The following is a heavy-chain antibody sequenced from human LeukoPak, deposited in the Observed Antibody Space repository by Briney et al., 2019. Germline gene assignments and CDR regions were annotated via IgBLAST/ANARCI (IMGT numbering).Heavy chain of an antibody. Sequence: GGTLRLSCAASGFSFSSYGMSWVRQAPGKGLEWVSGISDSGDSTYYADSVKGRFTISRDISKNTLFLQMNSLRAEDTAVYYCAKIQGWFNAAFHIGGKGTTVTVSS. CDR1: GFSFSSYG. V-gene: IGHV3-23*01. CDR2: ISDSGDST. D-gene: IGHD6-19*01. CDR3: AKIQGWFNAAFHI. J-gene: IGHJ6*04.